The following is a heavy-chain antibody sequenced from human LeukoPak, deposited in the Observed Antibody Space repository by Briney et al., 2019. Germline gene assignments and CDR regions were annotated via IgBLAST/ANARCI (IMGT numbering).Heavy chain of an antibody. CDR3: ARASGSYAYYFDY. CDR1: GFTFSSYW. V-gene: IGHV3-7*01. CDR2: IKQDGSEK. D-gene: IGHD1-26*01. Sequence: GGSLRLSCAASGFTFSSYWMSWVRLAPGKGLEWVANIKQDGSEKYYVDSVKGRFTISRDNAKNSLYLQMNSLRAEDTAVYYCARASGSYAYYFDYWGQGTLVTVSS. J-gene: IGHJ4*02.